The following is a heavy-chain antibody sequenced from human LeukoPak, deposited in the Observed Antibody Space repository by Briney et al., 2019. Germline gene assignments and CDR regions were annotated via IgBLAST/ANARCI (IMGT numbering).Heavy chain of an antibody. CDR3: ARERRGSGWYYFDY. V-gene: IGHV3-48*02. CDR1: GFTFSSYS. D-gene: IGHD6-19*01. CDR2: ISSSSSTI. J-gene: IGHJ4*02. Sequence: GGSLRLSCAASGFTFSSYSMNWVRQAPGKGLEWVSYISSSSSTIYYADSVKGRFTISRDNAKNSLYLQMNSLRDEDTAVYYCARERRGSGWYYFDYWGQGTLVTVSS.